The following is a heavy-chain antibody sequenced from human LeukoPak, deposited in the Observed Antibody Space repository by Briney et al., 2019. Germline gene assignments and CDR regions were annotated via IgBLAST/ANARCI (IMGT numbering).Heavy chain of an antibody. CDR1: GFTFRNYW. Sequence: GGSLRLSCAASGFTFRNYWMTWVRQAPGKGLDWVANIKTDGSETYYVDSVKGRFTISRDNAKNSLYLQMNILRAEDTAVYYCARARAPRRYGDYSDYWGQGTLVTVSS. CDR3: ARARAPRRYGDYSDY. J-gene: IGHJ4*02. V-gene: IGHV3-7*01. CDR2: IKTDGSET. D-gene: IGHD4-17*01.